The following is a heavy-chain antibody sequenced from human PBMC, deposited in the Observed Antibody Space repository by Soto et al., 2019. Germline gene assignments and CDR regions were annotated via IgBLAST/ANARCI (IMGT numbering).Heavy chain of an antibody. CDR1: GGSISSGDYY. CDR3: ARESRSSWANWFDP. Sequence: PSETLSLTCTVSGGSISSGDYYWSWVRQPPGKGLEWIGYIYYSGSTYYNPSLKSRVTISVDTSKNQFSLKLSSVTAADTAVYYCARESRSSWANWFDPWRHVTLVTVSS. J-gene: IGHJ5*02. CDR2: IYYSGST. D-gene: IGHD6-13*01. V-gene: IGHV4-30-4*01.